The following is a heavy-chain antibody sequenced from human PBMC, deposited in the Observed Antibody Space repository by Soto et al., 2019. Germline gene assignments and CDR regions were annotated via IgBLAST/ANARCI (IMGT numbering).Heavy chain of an antibody. D-gene: IGHD3-22*01. J-gene: IGHJ4*02. CDR3: ARGVVYAHYDSSGPGTLFDY. CDR1: GGSFSGYY. V-gene: IGHV4-34*01. CDR2: INHSGST. Sequence: SETLSLTCAVYGGSFSGYYWSWIRQPPGKGLEWIGEINHSGSTNYNPSLKSRVTISVDTSKNQFSLKLSSVTAADTAVYYCARGVVYAHYDSSGPGTLFDYWGQGTLVTDSS.